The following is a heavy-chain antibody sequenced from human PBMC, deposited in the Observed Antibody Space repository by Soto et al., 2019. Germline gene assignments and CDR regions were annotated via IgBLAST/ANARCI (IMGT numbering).Heavy chain of an antibody. Sequence: SPTLSLPCAISGDRVSSNSAAWNWIRQSPSRGLEWLGRTYYRSKWYNDYAVSVKSRITINPDTSKNQFSLQLNSVTPEDTAVYYCARVPAAVAGPYYFDYWGQGTLVTVSS. CDR3: ARVPAAVAGPYYFDY. D-gene: IGHD6-19*01. J-gene: IGHJ4*02. CDR2: TYYRSKWYN. CDR1: GDRVSSNSAA. V-gene: IGHV6-1*01.